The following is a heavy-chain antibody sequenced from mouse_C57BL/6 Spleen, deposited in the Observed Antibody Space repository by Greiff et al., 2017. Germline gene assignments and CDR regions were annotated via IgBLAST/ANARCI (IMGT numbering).Heavy chain of an antibody. D-gene: IGHD1-1*01. V-gene: IGHV1-55*01. J-gene: IGHJ4*01. CDR1: GYTFTSYW. CDR2: IYPGSGST. CDR3: ARDHYYGSSYVDYAMDY. Sequence: QVQLQQSGAELVKPGASVKMSCKASGYTFTSYWITWVKQRPGQGLEWIGDIYPGSGSTNYNEKFKRKATLTVDTSSSTAYMQLSSLTSEDSAVYYCARDHYYGSSYVDYAMDYWGQGTSVTVSS.